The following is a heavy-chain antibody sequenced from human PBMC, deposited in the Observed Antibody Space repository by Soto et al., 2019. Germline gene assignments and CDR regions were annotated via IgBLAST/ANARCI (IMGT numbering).Heavy chain of an antibody. D-gene: IGHD2-8*01. CDR3: ARPPFPGCINGVCYPCDH. Sequence: GASVKVSCKASGYTFTSYGISWVRQAPGQGLEWMGWISAYNGNTNYAQKLQGRVTMTTDTSTSTAYMELSSLRSDDTAVYYCARPPFPGCINGVCYPCDHWGQGTLVTVSS. J-gene: IGHJ4*02. CDR2: ISAYNGNT. CDR1: GYTFTSYG. V-gene: IGHV1-18*01.